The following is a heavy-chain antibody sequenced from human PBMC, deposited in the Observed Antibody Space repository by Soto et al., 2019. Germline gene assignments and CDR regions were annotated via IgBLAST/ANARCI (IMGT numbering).Heavy chain of an antibody. CDR1: GGTFSSYA. Sequence: SVKVSCKASGGTFSSYAISWVRQDTGRGLEWIGGIIPIFGTANYAQKFQGRVTITADKSTSTAYMELSSLRSEDTAVYYCARWGRRYYYDSSGYYSGAFDIWGQGTMVTGSS. J-gene: IGHJ3*02. CDR2: IIPIFGTA. V-gene: IGHV1-69*06. CDR3: ARWGRRYYYDSSGYYSGAFDI. D-gene: IGHD3-22*01.